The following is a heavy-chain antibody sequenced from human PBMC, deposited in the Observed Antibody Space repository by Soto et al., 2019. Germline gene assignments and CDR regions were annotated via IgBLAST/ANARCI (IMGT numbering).Heavy chain of an antibody. CDR2: ISSSSSTI. V-gene: IGHV3-48*01. D-gene: IGHD1-26*01. CDR1: GFTFSRSS. CDR3: AGEGGWGSYYTLNWFDP. Sequence: EVQLVESGGGFVQPGGSLSLSCAASGFTFSRSSMNWVRQAPGKGPEWISYISSSSSTIYYADSVKGRFTSSRDNAKNALYLQMNSLRAEDTAVYYCAGEGGWGSYYTLNWFDPWGQGTLVTVSS. J-gene: IGHJ5*02.